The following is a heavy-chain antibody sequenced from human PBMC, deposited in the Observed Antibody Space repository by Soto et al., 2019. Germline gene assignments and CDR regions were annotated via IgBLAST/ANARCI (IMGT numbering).Heavy chain of an antibody. J-gene: IGHJ4*02. D-gene: IGHD3-9*01. CDR1: GSNLSHPW. Sequence: GGSLRLSCVASGSNLSHPWMTWVRQAAGKGLEWVGRIKSKTDGGTADYAAPVKGRATISRDDSKNTVYLQMNSLKTEDTAVYYRTTGIYYDILTGYHNVAYWGQGALVTVSS. V-gene: IGHV3-15*01. CDR3: TTGIYYDILTGYHNVAY. CDR2: IKSKTDGGTA.